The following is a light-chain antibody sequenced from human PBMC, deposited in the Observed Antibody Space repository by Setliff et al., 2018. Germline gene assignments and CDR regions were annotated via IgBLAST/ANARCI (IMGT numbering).Light chain of an antibody. CDR3: SAYTSTGTI. CDR1: NSDISGYRY. Sequence: QSVLTQPASVSGSPGQSITISCTGTNSDISGYRYVSWYQQFPGEAPKLMIYEGTNRPSGVSNRFSGSKSGNTASLTISGLQAEDEADYHCSAYTSTGTIFGGGTKVTVL. CDR2: EGT. V-gene: IGLV2-14*01. J-gene: IGLJ2*01.